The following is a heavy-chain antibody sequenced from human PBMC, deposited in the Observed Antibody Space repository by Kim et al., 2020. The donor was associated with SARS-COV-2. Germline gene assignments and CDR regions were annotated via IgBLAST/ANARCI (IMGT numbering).Heavy chain of an antibody. CDR2: T. D-gene: IGHD1-26*01. J-gene: IGHJ4*02. CDR3: AKGGGSSPDY. Sequence: TGDAQKFQGRVTMARDTATSTVYMGLGSLRSEDTAVYYCAKGGGSSPDYWGQGTLVTVSS. V-gene: IGHV1-46*01.